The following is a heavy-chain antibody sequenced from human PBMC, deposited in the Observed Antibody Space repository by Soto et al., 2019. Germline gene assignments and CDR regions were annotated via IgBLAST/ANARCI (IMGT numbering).Heavy chain of an antibody. CDR1: GGSISSGGYY. J-gene: IGHJ4*02. D-gene: IGHD3-10*02. V-gene: IGHV4-31*03. CDR3: ARLSSGERLNFDY. CDR2: IYYSGST. Sequence: QVQLQESGPGLVKPSQTLSLTCTVSGGSISSGGYYWSWIRQHPGKGLEWIGYIYYSGSTYYNPSLKSRVXRSKDXXKTQFSLKLSSVTAADTAMYYCARLSSGERLNFDYWGQGTLVTVSS.